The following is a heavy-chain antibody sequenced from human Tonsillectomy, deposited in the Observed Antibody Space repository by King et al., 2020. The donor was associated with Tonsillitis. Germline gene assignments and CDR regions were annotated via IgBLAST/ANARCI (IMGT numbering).Heavy chain of an antibody. V-gene: IGHV3-73*02. CDR2: IRSKANSYAT. Sequence: QLVESGGGLVQPGGSLKLSCAASGFTFSGSAMHWVRQASGKGLEWVGRIRSKANSYATAYAASVKGRFTISRDDSKNTAYLQMHSLKTEDTAVYYCTSWVGGQQLNYWGEGTLVTVSS. CDR1: GFTFSGSA. CDR3: TSWVGGQQLNY. J-gene: IGHJ4*02. D-gene: IGHD6-13*01.